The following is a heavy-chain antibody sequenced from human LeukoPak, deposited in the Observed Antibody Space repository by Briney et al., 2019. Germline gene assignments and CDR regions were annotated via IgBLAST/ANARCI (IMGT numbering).Heavy chain of an antibody. D-gene: IGHD2-15*01. Sequence: PGGSLRLSCAASGFTFSSYAMHWVRQAPGKGLEWVAVISYDGSNKYYADSVKGRFTISRDNSKNTLYLQMNSLRAEDTAVYYCAREDGYCSGGNCYSYFDLWGRGTLVTVSS. CDR2: ISYDGSNK. V-gene: IGHV3-30-3*01. CDR3: AREDGYCSGGNCYSYFDL. CDR1: GFTFSSYA. J-gene: IGHJ4*02.